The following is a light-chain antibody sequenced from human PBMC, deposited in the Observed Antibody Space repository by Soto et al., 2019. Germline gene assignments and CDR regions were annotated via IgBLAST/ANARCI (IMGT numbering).Light chain of an antibody. CDR1: QSISIT. Sequence: EIGMTQSLATLSVSPGERATLTCRASQSISITLAWYQQKPGQAPRLLIYGASTRATDIPARFSGSGSGTEFTLTISGLQSEDFAVYYCQQYNNWPRTFGGGTKVEI. J-gene: IGKJ4*01. CDR3: QQYNNWPRT. V-gene: IGKV3-15*01. CDR2: GAS.